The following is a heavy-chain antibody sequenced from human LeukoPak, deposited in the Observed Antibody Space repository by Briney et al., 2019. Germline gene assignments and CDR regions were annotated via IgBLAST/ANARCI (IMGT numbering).Heavy chain of an antibody. CDR2: ISAYNGNT. CDR1: GYTFTSYG. CDR3: ARDVDIVVVPAAFDP. Sequence: GASVKVSCKASGYTFTSYGISWVRQAPGQGLEWMVWISAYNGNTNYAQKLQGRVTMTTDTSTSTAYMELRSLRSDDTAVYYCARDVDIVVVPAAFDPWGQGTLVTVSS. D-gene: IGHD2-2*03. V-gene: IGHV1-18*01. J-gene: IGHJ5*02.